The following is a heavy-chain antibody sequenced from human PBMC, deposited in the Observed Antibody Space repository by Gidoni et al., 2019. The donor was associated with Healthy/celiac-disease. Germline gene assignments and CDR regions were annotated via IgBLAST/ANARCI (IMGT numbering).Heavy chain of an antibody. D-gene: IGHD2-15*01. CDR2: IYSGGST. J-gene: IGHJ4*02. Sequence: EVQLVESGGGLIQPGGSLSLSCAASGFTVSRNYMSWVRQAPGKGLEWVSVIYSGGSTYYADSVKGRFTISRDNSKNTLYLQMNSLRAEDTAVYYCARDSYCSGGSCYYRNDYWGQGTLVTVSS. V-gene: IGHV3-53*01. CDR1: GFTVSRNY. CDR3: ARDSYCSGGSCYYRNDY.